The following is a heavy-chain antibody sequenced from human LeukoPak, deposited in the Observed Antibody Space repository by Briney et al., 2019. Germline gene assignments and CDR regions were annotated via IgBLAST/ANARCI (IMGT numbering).Heavy chain of an antibody. D-gene: IGHD3-22*01. CDR1: GFTFSSYA. V-gene: IGHV3-23*01. J-gene: IGHJ5*02. CDR3: ARDDLLHRNWFDP. CDR2: ISGSISGSGGST. Sequence: PGGSLRLSCAGSGFTFSSYAMSWVRQAPGKGLEWVSGISGSISGSGGSTYYADSVKGRFTMSRDNSKNSLYLQMNSLRVEDTAFYYCARDDLLHRNWFDPWGQGTLVTVSS.